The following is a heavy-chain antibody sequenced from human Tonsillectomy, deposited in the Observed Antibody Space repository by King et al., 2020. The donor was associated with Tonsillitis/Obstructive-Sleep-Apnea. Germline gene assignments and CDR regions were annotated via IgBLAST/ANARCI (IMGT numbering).Heavy chain of an antibody. Sequence: VQLVESGAEVKKPGESLRISCKGFGYSFTTYWISWVRQMPGNGLEWMGRIYPSDSYTNYIPSFKGHVTISADKSISNAYLQWSSLKASDTAMYYCARHGDISAPDDAFDIWGQGTMVTVSS. CDR3: ARHGDISAPDDAFDI. D-gene: IGHD3-9*01. J-gene: IGHJ3*02. CDR1: GYSFTTYW. CDR2: IYPSDSYT. V-gene: IGHV5-10-1*01.